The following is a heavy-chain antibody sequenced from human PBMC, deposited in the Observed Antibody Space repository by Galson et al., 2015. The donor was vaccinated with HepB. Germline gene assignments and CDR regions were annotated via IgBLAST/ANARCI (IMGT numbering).Heavy chain of an antibody. CDR1: GFTFSTYS. V-gene: IGHV3-21*01. J-gene: IGHJ4*02. D-gene: IGHD5-24*01. CDR3: AREGTWQQLQAYDY. CDR2: ISGSSSYI. Sequence: SLRLSCAASGFTFSTYSMNWVRQAPGKGLEWVSSISGSSSYIYYADSVKGRFTISRDNAKNSLYLQMNSLRAEDTAVYYRAREGTWQQLQAYDYWGQGTLVTVSS.